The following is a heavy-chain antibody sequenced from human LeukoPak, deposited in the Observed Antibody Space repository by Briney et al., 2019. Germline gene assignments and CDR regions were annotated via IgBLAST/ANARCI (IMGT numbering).Heavy chain of an antibody. CDR2: IYPGDSDT. CDR3: ARLRYSSSQGYFDY. V-gene: IGHV5-51*01. D-gene: IGHD6-13*01. CDR1: GYSFTTYW. J-gene: IGHJ4*02. Sequence: GQSLKISCKGSGYSFTTYWIGWVRQMPGKGLEWMGIIYPGDSDTRYSPSFQGQVTISADKSISTAYLQWSSLKASDTAMYYCARLRYSSSQGYFDYWGQGTLVTVSS.